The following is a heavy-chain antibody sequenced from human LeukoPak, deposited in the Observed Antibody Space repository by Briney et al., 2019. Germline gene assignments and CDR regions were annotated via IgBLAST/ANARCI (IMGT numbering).Heavy chain of an antibody. CDR1: GFTFSSYS. J-gene: IGHJ4*02. CDR2: ISSSSSTI. Sequence: GGSLRLSCAASGFTFSSYSMNWVRQAPGKGLEWVSYISSSSSTIYYADSVKGRFTISRDNAKNSLYLQMNSLRAEDTAVYYCARDTYGDPFDYWGQGTLVTVSS. V-gene: IGHV3-48*01. D-gene: IGHD4-17*01. CDR3: ARDTYGDPFDY.